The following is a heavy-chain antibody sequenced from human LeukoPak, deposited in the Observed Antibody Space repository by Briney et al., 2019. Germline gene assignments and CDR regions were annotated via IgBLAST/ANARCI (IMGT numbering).Heavy chain of an antibody. CDR2: ISGSGGST. CDR1: GFTFSSYA. CDR3: AKGGDYYDISQSSY. J-gene: IGHJ4*02. D-gene: IGHD3-22*01. V-gene: IGHV3-23*01. Sequence: GGSLRLSCAASGFTFSSYAMSWVRQAPGKGLEWVSAISGSGGSTYYADSVKGRFTISRDNSKNTLYLQMNSLRAEDTAVYYCAKGGDYYDISQSSYWGQGTLVTVSS.